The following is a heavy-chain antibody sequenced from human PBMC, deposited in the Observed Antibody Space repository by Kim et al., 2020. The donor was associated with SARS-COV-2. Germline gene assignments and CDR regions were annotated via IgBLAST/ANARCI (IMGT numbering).Heavy chain of an antibody. J-gene: IGHJ3*02. CDR3: ANLGRGSGSYDRDRAFDI. D-gene: IGHD3-10*01. V-gene: IGHV3-23*01. Sequence: KGRFTISRDNSKNTLYLQMNSLRAEDTAVYYCANLGRGSGSYDRDRAFDIWGQGTMVTVSS.